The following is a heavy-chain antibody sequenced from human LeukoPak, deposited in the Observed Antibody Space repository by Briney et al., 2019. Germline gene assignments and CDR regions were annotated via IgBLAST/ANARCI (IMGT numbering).Heavy chain of an antibody. Sequence: PSGTLSLTCAVSGGSISSSNWWSWVRQPPGKGLEWIGEIYHSGSTNYNPSLKSRVTISVDTSKDQFFLKLSSVTAADTAVYYCARDRAGVADYWGQGTLVTVSS. CDR3: ARDRAGVADY. CDR2: IYHSGST. J-gene: IGHJ4*02. CDR1: GGSISSSNW. D-gene: IGHD3-3*01. V-gene: IGHV4-4*02.